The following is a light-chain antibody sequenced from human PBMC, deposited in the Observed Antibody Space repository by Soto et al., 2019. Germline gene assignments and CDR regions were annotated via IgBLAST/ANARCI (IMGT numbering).Light chain of an antibody. V-gene: IGLV2-23*01. CDR3: CSYAPISTVV. J-gene: IGLJ3*02. CDR2: EDN. Sequence: QSVLTQPASVSGSPGQSITISCTGTSSDVGSYNLVSWYHQHPGKAPKLMIYEDNKRPSGVSNRFSGSKSGNTASLTISGLQAEDEAHYYCCSYAPISTVVFGGGTKLTVL. CDR1: SSDVGSYNL.